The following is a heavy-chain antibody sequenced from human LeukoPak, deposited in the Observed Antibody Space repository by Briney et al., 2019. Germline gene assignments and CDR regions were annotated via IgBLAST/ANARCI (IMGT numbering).Heavy chain of an antibody. J-gene: IGHJ4*02. CDR1: GGSISSYY. D-gene: IGHD6-25*01. CDR3: ARTPLAALDY. V-gene: IGHV4-59*01. Sequence: SETLSLTCTVSGGSISSYYWSWIRQPPGKGLEWIGYIYYSGSTNYNPSLKSRVTISVDTSKNQFSLKLSSVTAADTAVYYCARTPLAALDYWGQGTLVTVSS. CDR2: IYYSGST.